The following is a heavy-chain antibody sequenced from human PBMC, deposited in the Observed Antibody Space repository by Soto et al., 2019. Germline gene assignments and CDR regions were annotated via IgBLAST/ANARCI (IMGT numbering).Heavy chain of an antibody. CDR3: ARPAVTRNSEGSLPNLHFDD. CDR2: INPSGGST. J-gene: IGHJ4*02. Sequence: ASVKVSCKASGYTFTSYYMHWVRQAPGQGLEWMGIINPSGGSTSYAQKFQGRVTMTRDTSTSTVYMELSSLRSEDTAVYYGARPAVTRNSEGSLPNLHFDDGGQGTLVTVSS. V-gene: IGHV1-46*01. CDR1: GYTFTSYY. D-gene: IGHD4-4*01.